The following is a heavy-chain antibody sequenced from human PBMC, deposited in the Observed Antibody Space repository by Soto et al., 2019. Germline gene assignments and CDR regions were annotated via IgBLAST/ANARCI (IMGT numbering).Heavy chain of an antibody. CDR3: ERSCEPLYFEY. CDR2: IHYSGST. CDR1: GGSVSSTSYY. J-gene: IGHJ4*02. Sequence: SETLSLTCTVSGGSVSSTSYYWTWIRQPPGKGLEWVGYIHYSGSTNYNPSLQSRVTISVDTSKNHFSLELTSVTAADTAVYYCERSCEPLYFEYWGEGALVAV. V-gene: IGHV4-61*01.